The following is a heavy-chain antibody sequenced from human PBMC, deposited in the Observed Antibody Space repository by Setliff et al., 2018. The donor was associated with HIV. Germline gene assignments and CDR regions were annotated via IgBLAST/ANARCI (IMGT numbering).Heavy chain of an antibody. CDR1: GGSISSYY. J-gene: IGHJ6*03. D-gene: IGHD3-3*01. V-gene: IGHV4-59*08. Sequence: KTSETLSLTCTVSGGSISSYYWTWLRQFPGKGLEWIGFIFYTGSTTYNPSLNSRVTISVDTSKNQFSLKLSSVTAADTAVYYCARCYYNFWSGYPLDYMDVWGKGTTVTVSS. CDR2: IFYTGST. CDR3: ARCYYNFWSGYPLDYMDV.